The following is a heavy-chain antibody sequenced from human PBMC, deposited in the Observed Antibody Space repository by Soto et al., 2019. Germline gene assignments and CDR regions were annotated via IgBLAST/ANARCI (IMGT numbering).Heavy chain of an antibody. V-gene: IGHV3-30*18. CDR3: AKDRGSSSRTPYYFDY. CDR1: GFTFSSYG. J-gene: IGHJ4*02. D-gene: IGHD6-13*01. Sequence: GGSLRLSCRASGFTFSSYGMHWVRQAPGKGLEWVAVISYDGSNKYYADSVKGRFTISRDNSKNTLYLQMNSLRAEDTAVYYCAKDRGSSSRTPYYFDYWGQGPLVTVSS. CDR2: ISYDGSNK.